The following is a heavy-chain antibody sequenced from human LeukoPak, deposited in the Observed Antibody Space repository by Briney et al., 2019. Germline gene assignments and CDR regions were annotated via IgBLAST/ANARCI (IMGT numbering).Heavy chain of an antibody. CDR1: GDSVSSNTGT. CDR2: TYYRSKWYN. D-gene: IGHD2-15*01. V-gene: IGHV6-1*01. J-gene: IGHJ6*03. Sequence: SQTLSLTCAISGDSVSSNTGTWHWIRQSPSRGLEWLGRTYYRSKWYNDYAVSVRSRITINPDTSKNQFSLQLNSVTPEDTAVYYCAREPRYCSGGNCYRGGYMDVWGKGTTVTVSS. CDR3: AREPRYCSGGNCYRGGYMDV.